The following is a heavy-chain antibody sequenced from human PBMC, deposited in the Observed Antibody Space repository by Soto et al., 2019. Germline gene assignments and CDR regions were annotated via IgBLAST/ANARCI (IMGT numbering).Heavy chain of an antibody. D-gene: IGHD1-26*01. Sequence: ASVKVSCKASGYTFTVYYMHWVRQAPGQGLEWMGWINPKSGGTMYPQKFQGRVTMTWDTSISTAYMALTRLRSDDTAVYHCARDLAKGGGSAGFDYWGQGTLVTVS. CDR2: INPKSGGT. J-gene: IGHJ4*02. CDR1: GYTFTVYY. CDR3: ARDLAKGGGSAGFDY. V-gene: IGHV1-2*02.